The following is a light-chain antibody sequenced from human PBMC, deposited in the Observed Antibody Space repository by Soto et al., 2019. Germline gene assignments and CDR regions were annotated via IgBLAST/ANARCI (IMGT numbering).Light chain of an antibody. CDR1: QSISRW. CDR3: QQYNSYPVT. CDR2: GAS. Sequence: DIQMTQSPSTLSASVGDRVTITCRASQSISRWLAWSQQKPGKAPQLLIYGASTLESGVPSRFSGSGSGTEFTLTISSLQPDDFATYFCQQYNSYPVTFAQGTRLEIK. V-gene: IGKV1-5*01. J-gene: IGKJ5*01.